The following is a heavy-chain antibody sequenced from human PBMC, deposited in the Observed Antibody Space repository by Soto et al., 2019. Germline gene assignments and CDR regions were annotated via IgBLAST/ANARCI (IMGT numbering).Heavy chain of an antibody. Sequence: EVQLLESGGGLVQPGGSLRLSCAASGFTFSSYAMSWVRQAPGKGLAWVSAISGSGGSTYDADSAKGRFTISRDNSKNSLDLQMSSVGAEDTAVYYCAKDGGDYRSYWGQGTLVTVSS. CDR1: GFTFSSYA. J-gene: IGHJ4*02. D-gene: IGHD3-16*02. CDR3: AKDGGDYRSY. V-gene: IGHV3-23*01. CDR2: ISGSGGST.